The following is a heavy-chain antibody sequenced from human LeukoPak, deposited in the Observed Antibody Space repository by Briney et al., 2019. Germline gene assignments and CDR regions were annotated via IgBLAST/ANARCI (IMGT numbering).Heavy chain of an antibody. J-gene: IGHJ3*02. CDR3: ARDRISRPRAFDI. CDR1: GFTFSSYS. Sequence: GGSLRLSCAASGFTFSSYSMNWVRQAPGKGLEWASSISSSSSYIYYADSVKGRFTISRDNAKNSLYLQMNSLRAEDTAVYYCARDRISRPRAFDIWGQGTMVTVSS. V-gene: IGHV3-21*01. CDR2: ISSSSSYI. D-gene: IGHD2/OR15-2a*01.